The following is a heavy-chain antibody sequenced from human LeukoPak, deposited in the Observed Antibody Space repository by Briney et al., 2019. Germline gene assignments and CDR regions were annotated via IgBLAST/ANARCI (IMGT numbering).Heavy chain of an antibody. CDR3: ARGYGNRQWLVGY. D-gene: IGHD6-19*01. CDR2: IFGGGST. Sequence: SETLSLTCTVSGSSISTYYWSWFRQPPGKGLEWIGFIFGGGSTNYNPSLQSRTSVSVDTSKSQFSLNLTSVTAADTAVYYCARGYGNRQWLVGYWGQGTLVTVSS. J-gene: IGHJ4*02. V-gene: IGHV4-59*01. CDR1: GSSISTYY.